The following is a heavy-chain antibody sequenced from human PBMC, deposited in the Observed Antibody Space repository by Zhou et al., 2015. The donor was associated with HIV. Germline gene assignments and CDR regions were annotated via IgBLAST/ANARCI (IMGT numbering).Heavy chain of an antibody. CDR1: GGTFSSYA. CDR3: ARGRDGYNSGAFDI. Sequence: QVQLVQSGTEVKKPGTSVKVSCKASGGTFSSYAISWVRQAPGQGLEWMGGIIPIFGTANYAQKFQGRVTITADKSTSTAYMELSSLRSEDTAVYYCARGRDGYNSGAFDIWGQGTMVTVSS. CDR2: IIPIFGTA. D-gene: IGHD5-24*01. J-gene: IGHJ3*02. V-gene: IGHV1-69*06.